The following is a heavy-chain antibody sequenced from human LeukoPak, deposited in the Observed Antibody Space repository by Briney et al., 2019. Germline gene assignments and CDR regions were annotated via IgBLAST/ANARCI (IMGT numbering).Heavy chain of an antibody. CDR1: GGSISSSSYY. CDR3: VRVRAGSISDS. D-gene: IGHD1-26*01. V-gene: IGHV4-39*07. J-gene: IGHJ4*02. Sequence: PSETLSLTCTVSGGSISSSSYYWGWIRQPPEKGLEWIATISYSGSMYYNPSVKSRVTISRDTSKNQFSLNLNSVTAADTAVYYCVRVRAGSISDSWGQGTLVTVSS. CDR2: ISYSGSM.